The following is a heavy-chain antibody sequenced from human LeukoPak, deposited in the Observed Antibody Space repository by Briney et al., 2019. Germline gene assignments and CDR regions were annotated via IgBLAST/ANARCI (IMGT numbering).Heavy chain of an antibody. CDR1: GFTFSSYA. CDR2: ISGSGGST. J-gene: IGHJ4*02. CDR3: AKDFQFTPPLLGFDY. D-gene: IGHD3-16*01. V-gene: IGHV3-23*01. Sequence: GGSLRLSCAASGFTFSSYAMSWVRQAPGKGLGWVSAISGSGGSTYYADSVKGRFTISRDNSKNTLYLQMNSLRAEDTAVYYCAKDFQFTPPLLGFDYWGQGTLVTVSS.